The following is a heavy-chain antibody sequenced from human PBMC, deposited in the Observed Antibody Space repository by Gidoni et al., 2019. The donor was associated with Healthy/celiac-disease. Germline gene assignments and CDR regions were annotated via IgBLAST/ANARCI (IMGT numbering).Heavy chain of an antibody. V-gene: IGHV3-21*01. J-gene: IGHJ4*02. CDR2: ISSSSSYI. D-gene: IGHD4-17*01. Sequence: EVQLVESGGGLVKPGGSLRLSCAASGFHCSSYRMNWVRQAPGKGLEWVSSISSSSSYIYYADSVKGRFTISRDNAKNSLYLQMNSLRAEDTAVYYCASSYDYGDYVGGTSFKFDYWGQGTLVTVSS. CDR1: GFHCSSYR. CDR3: ASSYDYGDYVGGTSFKFDY.